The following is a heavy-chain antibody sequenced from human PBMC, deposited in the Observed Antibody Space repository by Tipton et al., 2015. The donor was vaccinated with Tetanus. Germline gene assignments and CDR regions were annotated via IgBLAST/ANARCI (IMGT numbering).Heavy chain of an antibody. CDR1: GDSISSGGPY. D-gene: IGHD1-1*01. J-gene: IGHJ3*02. CDR2: IHHTGST. Sequence: TLSLTCTVSGDSISSGGPYWSWIRQFPGKGLEWMGYIHHTGSTYYNPSLKTRITLSVDTSKNQFSLKLSSVTAADTAVYYCARESWNRDAFDIWGQGTMVTVSS. CDR3: ARESWNRDAFDI. V-gene: IGHV4-31*03.